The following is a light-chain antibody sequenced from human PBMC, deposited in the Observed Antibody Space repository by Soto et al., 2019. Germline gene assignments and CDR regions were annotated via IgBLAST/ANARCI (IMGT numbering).Light chain of an antibody. V-gene: IGLV1-44*01. CDR2: SSN. CDR1: SSNIGTNT. J-gene: IGLJ2*01. Sequence: QLVLTQPPSASGTPGQRVTISCSGSSSNIGTNTVDWYRQVPGTAPKLLIYSSNRRPSGVPDRISGSKSGTSASLAISGLQSEDEADYYCAAWDDSLNGPVFGGGTKLTVL. CDR3: AAWDDSLNGPV.